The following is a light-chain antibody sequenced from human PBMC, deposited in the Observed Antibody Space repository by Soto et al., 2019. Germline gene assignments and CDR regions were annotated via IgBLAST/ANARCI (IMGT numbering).Light chain of an antibody. V-gene: IGLV2-14*01. J-gene: IGLJ1*01. Sequence: QSALTQPASVSGSPGQSITISCTGTSNDVGGYNYVSWYQQHPGKVPRLLIYDVSKRPSGVSNRFSGSKSGNTASLTISGLQAEDEADYYCSSYTSSYTGVFGTGTKSPS. CDR3: SSYTSSYTGV. CDR1: SNDVGGYNY. CDR2: DVS.